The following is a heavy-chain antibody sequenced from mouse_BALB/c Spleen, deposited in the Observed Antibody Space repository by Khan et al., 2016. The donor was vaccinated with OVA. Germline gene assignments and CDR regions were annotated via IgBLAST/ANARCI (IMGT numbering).Heavy chain of an antibody. Sequence: VQLQQSGPELEKPGASVKISCKASGYSFTDYNMNWVKQSNGKSLEWIGNIDPYYGGTYYNQKFKGKATLTVDKSSSTAYMQLKSLTSEDSAVYYCAGLGGDYEGFAYWGQGTLVTVSA. V-gene: IGHV1S135*01. CDR2: IDPYYGGT. J-gene: IGHJ3*01. CDR1: GYSFTDYN. CDR3: AGLGGDYEGFAY. D-gene: IGHD2-13*01.